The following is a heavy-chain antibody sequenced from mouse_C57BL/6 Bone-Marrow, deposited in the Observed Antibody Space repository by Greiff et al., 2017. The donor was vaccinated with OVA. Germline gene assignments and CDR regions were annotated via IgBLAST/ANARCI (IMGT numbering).Heavy chain of an antibody. CDR3: ARSIIYYDYDGWFAY. CDR1: GYAFSSSW. CDR2: IYPGDGDT. J-gene: IGHJ3*01. Sequence: QVQLQQSGPELVKPGASVKISCKASGYAFSSSWMNRVKQRPGKGLEWIGRIYPGDGDTNYNGKFKGKATLTADKSSSTAYMQLSSLTSEDSAVYFCARSIIYYDYDGWFAYWGQGTLVTVSA. V-gene: IGHV1-82*01. D-gene: IGHD2-4*01.